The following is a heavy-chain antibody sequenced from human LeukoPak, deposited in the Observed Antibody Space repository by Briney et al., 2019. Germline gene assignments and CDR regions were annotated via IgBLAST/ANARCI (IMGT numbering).Heavy chain of an antibody. J-gene: IGHJ4*02. D-gene: IGHD3-9*01. Sequence: PGGSLRLSCATSGFTFTTYAMNWVRQAPGKGLEWVSTINDGGGSTYYADSVKGRFTISRDNSKNTLYPQMSNLRAEDTALYYCTNQPILAGTIDYWGQGTLVTV. CDR2: INDGGGST. CDR1: GFTFTTYA. V-gene: IGHV3-23*01. CDR3: TNQPILAGTIDY.